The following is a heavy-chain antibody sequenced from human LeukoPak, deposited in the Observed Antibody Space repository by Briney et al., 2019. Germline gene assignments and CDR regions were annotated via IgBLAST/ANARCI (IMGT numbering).Heavy chain of an antibody. CDR1: GSSFSEYW. D-gene: IGHD3-3*01. V-gene: IGHV3-7*01. CDR3: ARGAEWRDY. Sequence: TGGSLRLSCGASGSSFSEYWMSWVRQAPGKGLEWVAYIKYDGSDKNYVESVKGRFIISRDNAEKAVYLQMNSLRVDDTAVYYCARGAEWRDYWGQGTLVTVSS. CDR2: IKYDGSDK. J-gene: IGHJ4*02.